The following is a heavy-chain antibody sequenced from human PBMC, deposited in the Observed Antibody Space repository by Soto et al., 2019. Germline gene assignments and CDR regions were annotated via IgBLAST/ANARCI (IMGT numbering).Heavy chain of an antibody. D-gene: IGHD3-22*01. CDR2: IYHGWST. Sequence: QVQLQESGPGLVKASETLSLTCAVSGYSISSGYYWGWLRHPPGNGLEWIGSIYHGWSTYYNPSLNSRVTLSIDMSNSHVSLILNSVTAAHTAVYYCARVGPWVPYYYDSSPYTFDNWFDPWGQGTLVTVSS. CDR1: GYSISSGYY. CDR3: ARVGPWVPYYYDSSPYTFDNWFDP. J-gene: IGHJ5*02. V-gene: IGHV4-38-2*01.